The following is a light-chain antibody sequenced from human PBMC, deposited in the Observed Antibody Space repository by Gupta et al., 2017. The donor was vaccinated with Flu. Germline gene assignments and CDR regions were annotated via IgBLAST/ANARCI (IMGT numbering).Light chain of an antibody. CDR1: STNIGSNT. V-gene: IGLV1-44*01. J-gene: IGLJ3*02. CDR3: ATWDDNLNGWV. Sequence: RVTVSWSGSSTNIGSNTVNWYQQAPGTAPKLLIYNTNQRPSVVPDRFSGSKSGTSASLAISGLQSGDEGDYYCATWDDNLNGWVFGGGAKLTVL. CDR2: NTN.